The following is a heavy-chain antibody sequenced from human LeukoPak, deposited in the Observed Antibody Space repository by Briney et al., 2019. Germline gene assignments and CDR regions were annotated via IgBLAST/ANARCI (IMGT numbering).Heavy chain of an antibody. CDR2: IKKDGSEK. D-gene: IGHD2-8*02. CDR3: VKDAGTA. CDR1: GFTFSSYW. V-gene: IGHV3-7*01. J-gene: IGHJ5*02. Sequence: GGSLRLSCAASGFTFSSYWMSWVRQAPGKGLECVANIKKDGSEKYYINSVKGRFTISRDNAKNSLYLQMNSLRAEDTALYYCVKDAGTAWGQGTLVTVSS.